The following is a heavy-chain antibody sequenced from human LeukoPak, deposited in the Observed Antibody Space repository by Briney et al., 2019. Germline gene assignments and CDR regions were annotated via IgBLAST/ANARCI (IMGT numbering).Heavy chain of an antibody. CDR1: GGSISSYY. CDR2: IYYSGST. CDR3: ARDRWKYRL. J-gene: IGHJ3*01. D-gene: IGHD1-7*01. Sequence: SETLSLNCTVSGGSISSYYWSWIRQPPGKGLEWIGYIYYSGSTNYNPSLKSRVTISVDTSKNQFSLKLSSVTAADTAVYYCARDRWKYRLWGQGTMVTVSS. V-gene: IGHV4-59*01.